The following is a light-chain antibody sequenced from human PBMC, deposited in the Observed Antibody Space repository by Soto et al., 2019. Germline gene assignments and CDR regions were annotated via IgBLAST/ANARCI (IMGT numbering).Light chain of an antibody. CDR2: DTS. CDR1: QSLANSF. CDR3: QQYGNSPPWT. J-gene: IGKJ1*01. V-gene: IGKV3-20*01. Sequence: EVVLTQSPGTLSLSPGKRATLFCRAIQSLANSFIAWYQQKPGQAPRLVLYDTSSRASGIPDRFSGSGSGTDFTLTISRLETEDFAVYYCQQYGNSPPWTFGQGTKVDIK.